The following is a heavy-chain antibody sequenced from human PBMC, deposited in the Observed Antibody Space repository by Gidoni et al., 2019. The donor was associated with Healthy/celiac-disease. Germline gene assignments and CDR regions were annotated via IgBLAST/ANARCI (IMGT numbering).Heavy chain of an antibody. D-gene: IGHD2-2*01. J-gene: IGHJ6*02. V-gene: IGHV3-33*01. CDR1: GFTFSSYG. Sequence: QVQLVESGGGVVQPGRSLRLSCAASGFTFSSYGMHWVRQAPGKGLEWVEVIWYDGSNKYYADSVKGRFTISRDNSKNTLYLQMNSLRAEDTAVYYCARAKRAYCSSTSCFFPPHVWGQGTTVTVSS. CDR2: IWYDGSNK. CDR3: ARAKRAYCSSTSCFFPPHV.